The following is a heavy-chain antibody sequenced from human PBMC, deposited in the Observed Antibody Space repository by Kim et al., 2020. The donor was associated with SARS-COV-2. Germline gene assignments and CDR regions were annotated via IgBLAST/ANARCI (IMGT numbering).Heavy chain of an antibody. J-gene: IGHJ6*02. CDR3: ARVRSSRFIIFYYYGMDV. CDR1: GGSFSGYY. Sequence: SETLSLTCAVYGGSFSGYYWSWIRQPPGMGLEWIGEINHSGSTNYNPSLKSRVTISVDTSKNQFSLKLSSVTAADTAVYYCARVRSSRFIIFYYYGMDVWGQGTTVTVSS. CDR2: INHSGST. D-gene: IGHD6-13*01. V-gene: IGHV4-34*01.